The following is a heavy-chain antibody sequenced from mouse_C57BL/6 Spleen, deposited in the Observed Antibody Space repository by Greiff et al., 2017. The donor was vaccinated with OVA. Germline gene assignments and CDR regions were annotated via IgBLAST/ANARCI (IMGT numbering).Heavy chain of an antibody. CDR2: ISNLAYSI. D-gene: IGHD1-3*01. CDR3: ARQLTQGDYYAMDY. Sequence: EVMLVESGGGLVQPGGSLKLSCAASGFTFSDYGMAWVRQAPRKGPEWVAFISNLAYSIYYADTVTGRFTISRENAKKTLYLEMSSLRSEDTAMYYCARQLTQGDYYAMDYWGQGTSVTVSS. J-gene: IGHJ4*01. CDR1: GFTFSDYG. V-gene: IGHV5-15*01.